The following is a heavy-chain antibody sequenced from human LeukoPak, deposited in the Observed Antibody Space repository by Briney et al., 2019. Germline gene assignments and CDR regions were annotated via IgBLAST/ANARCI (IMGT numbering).Heavy chain of an antibody. CDR1: GGSISSSSYY. Sequence: SETLSLTCTVSGGSISSSSYYWGWIRQPPGKGLEWIGSIYYSGSTYYNPSLKSRVTISVDTSKNQFSLKLSSVTAADTAVYYCARAAFEWYDALDIWGQGTMVTVSS. CDR2: IYYSGST. CDR3: ARAAFEWYDALDI. D-gene: IGHD3-3*01. J-gene: IGHJ3*02. V-gene: IGHV4-39*07.